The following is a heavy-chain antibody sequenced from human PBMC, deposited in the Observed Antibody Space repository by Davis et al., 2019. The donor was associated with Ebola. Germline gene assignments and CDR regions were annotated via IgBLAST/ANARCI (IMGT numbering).Heavy chain of an antibody. D-gene: IGHD3-10*01. Sequence: AASVKVSCKASGYTFTSYYMHWVRQAPGQGLEWMGIINPSGGSTSYAQKLQGRVTMTTDTSTSTAYMELRSLRSDDTAVYYCARDSFGYYYGMDVWGQGTTVTVSS. CDR1: GYTFTSYY. CDR3: ARDSFGYYYGMDV. V-gene: IGHV1-46*01. J-gene: IGHJ6*02. CDR2: INPSGGST.